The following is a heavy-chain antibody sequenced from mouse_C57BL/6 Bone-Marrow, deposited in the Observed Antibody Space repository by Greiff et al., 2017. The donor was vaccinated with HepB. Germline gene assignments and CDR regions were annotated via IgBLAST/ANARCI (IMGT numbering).Heavy chain of an antibody. CDR1: GYTFTSYG. CDR2: IYPRSGNT. D-gene: IGHD2-4*01. J-gene: IGHJ2*01. CDR3: ARLGMITYYFDY. Sequence: QVQLQQSGAELARPGASVKLSCKASGYTFTSYGISWVKQRTGQGLEWIGEIYPRSGNTYYNEKFKGKATLTADKSSSTAYMELRSLTSEGSAVYFCARLGMITYYFDYWGQGTTLTVSS. V-gene: IGHV1-81*01.